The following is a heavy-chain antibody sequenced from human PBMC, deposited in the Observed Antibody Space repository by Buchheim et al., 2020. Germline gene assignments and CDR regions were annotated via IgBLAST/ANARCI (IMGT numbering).Heavy chain of an antibody. CDR2: ISYDGSNK. D-gene: IGHD3-16*01. V-gene: IGHV3-30*18. J-gene: IGHJ6*02. CDR1: GFTFSSYG. CDR3: AKVRGGYYYYGMDV. Sequence: QVQLVESGGGVVQPGRSLRLSCAASGFTFSSYGMHWVRQAPGKGLEWVAVISYDGSNKYYADSEKGRFTISRDNSKNTLYLQMNSLRAEDTAVYYCAKVRGGYYYYGMDVWGQGTT.